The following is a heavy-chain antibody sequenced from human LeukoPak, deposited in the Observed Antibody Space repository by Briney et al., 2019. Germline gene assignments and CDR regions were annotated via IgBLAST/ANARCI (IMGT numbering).Heavy chain of an antibody. CDR3: ARRVVVVTAAPNDY. CDR2: IYYSGST. D-gene: IGHD2-21*02. V-gene: IGHV4-39*01. Sequence: SETLSLTCTVSGGSISSSYYYWGWIRQPPGKGLEWIGSIYYSGSTYYNPSLESRVTISVDTSKNQFSLKVSSVTAADTAVYYCARRVVVVTAAPNDYWGQGTLVTVSS. CDR1: GGSISSSYYY. J-gene: IGHJ4*02.